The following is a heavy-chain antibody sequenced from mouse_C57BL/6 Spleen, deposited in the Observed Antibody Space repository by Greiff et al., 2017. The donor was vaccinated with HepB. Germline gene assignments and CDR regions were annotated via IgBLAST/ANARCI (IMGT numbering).Heavy chain of an antibody. CDR1: GYAFSSYW. CDR3: ARGIYGSSPAY. Sequence: VQRVESGAELVKPGASVKISCKASGYAFSSYWMNWVKQRPGKGLEWIGQIYPGDGDTNYNGKFKGKATLTADKSSSTAYMQLSSLTSEDSAVYFCARGIYGSSPAYWGQGTLVTVSA. CDR2: IYPGDGDT. V-gene: IGHV1-80*01. D-gene: IGHD1-1*01. J-gene: IGHJ3*01.